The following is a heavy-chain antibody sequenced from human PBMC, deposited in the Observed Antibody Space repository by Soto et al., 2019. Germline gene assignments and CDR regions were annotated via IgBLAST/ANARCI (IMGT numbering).Heavy chain of an antibody. CDR3: ARQRYYETKGCFDY. CDR1: GGSISSGDYY. CDR2: IYYSGST. Sequence: SETLSLTCTVSGGSISSGDYYWSWIRQPPGKGLERIGYIYYSGSTYYNPSFKSRVTMSVDTSKNPFSLRLSSVTAADTAVYYCARQRYYETKGCFDYWGQGTLVTVSS. V-gene: IGHV4-30-4*01. J-gene: IGHJ4*02. D-gene: IGHD3-22*01.